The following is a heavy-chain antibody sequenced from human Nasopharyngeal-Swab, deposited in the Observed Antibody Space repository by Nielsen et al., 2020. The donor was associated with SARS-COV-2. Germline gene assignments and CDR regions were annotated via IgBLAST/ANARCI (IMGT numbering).Heavy chain of an antibody. D-gene: IGHD3-10*01. CDR2: INHSGST. Sequence: SQTLSLTCAVYGGSFSGYYWSWIRQPPGKGLVWIGEINHSGSTNYNPSLKSRVTISVDTSKNQFSLKLSSVTAADTAVYYCARSRAALLWFGESRHLFDYWGQGTLVTVSS. V-gene: IGHV4-34*01. J-gene: IGHJ4*02. CDR1: GGSFSGYY. CDR3: ARSRAALLWFGESRHLFDY.